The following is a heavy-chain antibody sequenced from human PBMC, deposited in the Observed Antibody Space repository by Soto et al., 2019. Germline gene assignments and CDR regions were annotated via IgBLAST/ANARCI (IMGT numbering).Heavy chain of an antibody. D-gene: IGHD6-6*01. CDR2: ISYDGSNK. J-gene: IGHJ6*02. CDR1: GFTFSSYA. Sequence: PGGSLRLSCAASGFTFSSYAMHWVRQAPGKGLEWVAVISYDGSNKYYADSVKGRFTISRDNSKNTLYLQMNSLRAEDTAVYYCARDSGRWGYSSSSLRFFGYYYYGMDVWGQGTTVTVSS. CDR3: ARDSGRWGYSSSSLRFFGYYYYGMDV. V-gene: IGHV3-30-3*01.